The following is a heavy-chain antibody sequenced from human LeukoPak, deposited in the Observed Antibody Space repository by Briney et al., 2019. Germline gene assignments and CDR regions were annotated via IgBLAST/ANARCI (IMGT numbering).Heavy chain of an antibody. V-gene: IGHV3-48*01. J-gene: IGHJ5*02. CDR1: GFTFSSYS. CDR3: ARDGWFGDYNWFDP. Sequence: GGSLRLSCAASGFTFSSYSMNWVRQAPGKGLEWISYISSASNTIYYADSVKGRFTISRDNAKNSVYLQMHSLRAEDTAMYYCARDGWFGDYNWFDPWGQGTLVTVSS. CDR2: ISSASNTI. D-gene: IGHD3-10*01.